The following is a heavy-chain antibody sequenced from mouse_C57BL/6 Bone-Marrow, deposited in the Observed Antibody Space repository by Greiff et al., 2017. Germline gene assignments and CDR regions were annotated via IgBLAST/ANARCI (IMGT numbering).Heavy chain of an antibody. J-gene: IGHJ3*01. D-gene: IGHD2-4*01. V-gene: IGHV2-2*01. CDR2: IWSGGST. CDR1: GFSLTSYG. CDR3: ANYDEGFAY. Sequence: VKVVESGPGLVQPSQSLSITCTVSGFSLTSYGVHWVRQSPGKGLEWLGVIWSGGSTDYNAAFISRLSISKDNSKSQVFFKMNSLQADDTAIYYCANYDEGFAYWGQGTLVTVSA.